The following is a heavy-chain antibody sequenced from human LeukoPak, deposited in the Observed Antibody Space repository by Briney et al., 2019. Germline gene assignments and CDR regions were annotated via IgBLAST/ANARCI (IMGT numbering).Heavy chain of an antibody. Sequence: SETLSLTCTVSGGSISSYYWSWIRQPPGKGLQWIGYIYYSGSTNYNPSLKSRVTISVDTSKNQFSLKLSSVTAADTAVSYCARHRGRWSKASYFDYWGQGTLVTVSS. D-gene: IGHD5-24*01. J-gene: IGHJ4*02. CDR1: GGSISSYY. V-gene: IGHV4-59*01. CDR2: IYYSGST. CDR3: ARHRGRWSKASYFDY.